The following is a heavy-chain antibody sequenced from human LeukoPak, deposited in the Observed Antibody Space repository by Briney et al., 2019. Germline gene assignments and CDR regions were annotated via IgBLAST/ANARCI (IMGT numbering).Heavy chain of an antibody. CDR2: ISSSGSTI. D-gene: IGHD2-15*01. V-gene: IGHV3-11*04. Sequence: GGSLRLSCAASGFTFSDYYMSWIRQAPGKGLEWVSYISSSGSTIYYADSEKGRFTISRDNAKNSLYLQMNSLRAEDTAVYYCARYCSGGSCSLQDAFDIWGQGTMVTVSS. CDR3: ARYCSGGSCSLQDAFDI. J-gene: IGHJ3*02. CDR1: GFTFSDYY.